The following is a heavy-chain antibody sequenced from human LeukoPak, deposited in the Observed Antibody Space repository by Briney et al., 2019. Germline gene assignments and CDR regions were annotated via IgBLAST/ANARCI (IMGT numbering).Heavy chain of an antibody. CDR1: GFTFSSYA. Sequence: QSGGSLRLSCAASGFTFSSYAMSWVRQAPGKGLVWVSRINADGSNTGYADSVKGRFTISRDNAKNTLYLQMNSLRAEDTAVYYCARSYYGSGSSDYWGQGTLVTVSS. J-gene: IGHJ4*02. V-gene: IGHV3-74*01. CDR2: INADGSNT. CDR3: ARSYYGSGSSDY. D-gene: IGHD3-10*01.